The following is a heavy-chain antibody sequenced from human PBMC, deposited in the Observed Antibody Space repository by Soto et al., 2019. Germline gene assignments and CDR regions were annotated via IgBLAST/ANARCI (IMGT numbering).Heavy chain of an antibody. D-gene: IGHD5-18*01. Sequence: GASVKVSCKTSGYTFTNFGLSWVRQAPGQGLEWMGWISGYNGNTNYAQKFQGRVTMTTDTSTSTAYMEVRSLTSDDTAVHYCARDKGYGFGWSSSSGMDVWGQGTTVTVSS. CDR3: ARDKGYGFGWSSSSGMDV. CDR2: ISGYNGNT. CDR1: GYTFTNFG. V-gene: IGHV1-18*01. J-gene: IGHJ6*02.